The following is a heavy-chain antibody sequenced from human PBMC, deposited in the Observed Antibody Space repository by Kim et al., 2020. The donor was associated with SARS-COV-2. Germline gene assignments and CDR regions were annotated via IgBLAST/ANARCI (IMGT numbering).Heavy chain of an antibody. V-gene: IGHV4-38-2*02. J-gene: IGHJ4*02. CDR2: IYQSGTT. D-gene: IGHD3-22*01. CDR1: GHPITSGYF. CDR3: TSKYYYDSSGYYYADW. Sequence: SETLSLTCTVSGHPITSGYFWGWIGQSPGKGLEWLGSIYQSGTTYYNPSLKSRVTISIDTSKSQFSLRLNSVTAADTAVYYCTSKYYYDSSGYYYADWWGQGTLVTVSS.